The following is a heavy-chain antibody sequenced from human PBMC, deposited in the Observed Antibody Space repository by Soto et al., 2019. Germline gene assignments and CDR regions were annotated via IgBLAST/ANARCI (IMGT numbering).Heavy chain of an antibody. J-gene: IGHJ4*02. D-gene: IGHD2-2*01. Sequence: GGSLRLSCAASGFTFSSYAMSWVRQAPGKGLEWVSAISGSGGSTYYADSVKGRFTISRDNSKNTLYLQMNSLRAEDTAVYYCAKGLRYCSSTSCYALTGNDCWGQGTLVTVSS. CDR2: ISGSGGST. V-gene: IGHV3-23*01. CDR3: AKGLRYCSSTSCYALTGNDC. CDR1: GFTFSSYA.